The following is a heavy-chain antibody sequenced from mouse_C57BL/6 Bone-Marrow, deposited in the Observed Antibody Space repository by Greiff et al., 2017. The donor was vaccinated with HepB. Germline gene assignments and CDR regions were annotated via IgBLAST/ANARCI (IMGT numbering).Heavy chain of an antibody. D-gene: IGHD1-1*01. V-gene: IGHV1-52*01. Sequence: QVQLQQPGAELVRPGSSVKLSCKASGYTFTSYWMHWVKQRPIQGLEWIGNIDPSDSETHYNQKFKDKATLTVDKSSSTAYMQLSSLTSEDSAVYYCASHYYGSSWYFDVWGTGTTVTVSS. J-gene: IGHJ1*03. CDR1: GYTFTSYW. CDR3: ASHYYGSSWYFDV. CDR2: IDPSDSET.